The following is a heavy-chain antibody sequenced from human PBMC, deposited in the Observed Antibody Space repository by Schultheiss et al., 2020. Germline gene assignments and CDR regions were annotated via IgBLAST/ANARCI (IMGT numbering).Heavy chain of an antibody. CDR2: IKSKTDGGTT. V-gene: IGHV3-15*07. CDR1: GFTFSNAW. J-gene: IGHJ4*02. CDR3: TTSLGPSSGWPEYYFDY. D-gene: IGHD6-19*01. Sequence: GESLKISCAASGFTFSNAWMNWVRQAPGKGLEWVGRIKSKTDGGTTDYAAPVKGRFTISRDDSKNTLYLQMNSLKTEDTAVYYCTTSLGPSSGWPEYYFDYWGQGTLVTVSS.